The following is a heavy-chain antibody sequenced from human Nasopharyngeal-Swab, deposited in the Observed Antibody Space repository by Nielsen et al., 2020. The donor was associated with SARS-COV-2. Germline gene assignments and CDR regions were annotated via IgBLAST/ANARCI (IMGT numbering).Heavy chain of an antibody. Sequence: SVKVSCKASGGTFSSYAISWVRQAPGQGLEWMGGIIPIFGTANYAQKFQGRVTITADEFTSTAYMELSSLRSEDTAVYYCAGGVWYYDFWDPFDYWGQGTLVTVSS. CDR2: IIPIFGTA. V-gene: IGHV1-69*13. CDR1: GGTFSSYA. CDR3: AGGVWYYDFWDPFDY. J-gene: IGHJ4*02. D-gene: IGHD3-3*01.